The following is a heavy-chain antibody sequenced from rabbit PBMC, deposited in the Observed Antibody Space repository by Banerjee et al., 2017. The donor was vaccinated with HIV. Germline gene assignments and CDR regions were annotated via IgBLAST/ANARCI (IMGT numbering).Heavy chain of an antibody. J-gene: IGHJ4*01. Sequence: QEQLEESGGGLVKPEGSLKLTCKASGFDFSSNAVCWVRQAPGKRPEWIACIYNGGGITYYASWAKGRFTISKTSSTTVTLQMTSLTAADTATYFCARDLAGVTGWNFDLWGQGTLVTVS. CDR3: ARDLAGVTGWNFDL. CDR1: GFDFSSNA. D-gene: IGHD4-1*01. V-gene: IGHV1S47*01. CDR2: IYNGGGIT.